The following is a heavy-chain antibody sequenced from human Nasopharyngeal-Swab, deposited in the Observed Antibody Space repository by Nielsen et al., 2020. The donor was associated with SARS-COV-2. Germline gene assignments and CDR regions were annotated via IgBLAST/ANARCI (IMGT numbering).Heavy chain of an antibody. CDR3: AGRDYYDSSGYLIDY. D-gene: IGHD3-22*01. Sequence: GESLKISCAASGFTFSSYSMNWVRQAPGKGLEWVSSISSSSSYIYYADSVKGRFTISRDNAKNSLYLQMNSLRAEDTAVYYCAGRDYYDSSGYLIDYWGQGTLVTVS. J-gene: IGHJ4*02. CDR1: GFTFSSYS. V-gene: IGHV3-21*01. CDR2: ISSSSSYI.